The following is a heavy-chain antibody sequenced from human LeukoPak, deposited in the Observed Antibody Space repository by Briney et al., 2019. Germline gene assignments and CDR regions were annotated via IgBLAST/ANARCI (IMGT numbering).Heavy chain of an antibody. Sequence: AASVKVSCKASGGXFSSYAISWVRQAPGQGLEWMGRIIPILGIANYAQKFQGRVTITADKSTSTAYMELSSLRSEDTAVYYCARGGYSYGRVFDYWGQGTLVTVSS. V-gene: IGHV1-69*04. J-gene: IGHJ4*02. CDR1: GGXFSSYA. CDR3: ARGGYSYGRVFDY. D-gene: IGHD5-18*01. CDR2: IIPILGIA.